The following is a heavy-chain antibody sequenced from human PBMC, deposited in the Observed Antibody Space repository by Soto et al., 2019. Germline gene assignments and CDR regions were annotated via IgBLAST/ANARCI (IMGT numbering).Heavy chain of an antibody. D-gene: IGHD3-16*02. CDR1: GASINSYY. Sequence: QVQLQESGPGLVKPSETLSLTCTVSGASINSYYWSWIRQPPGKGLEWIGYIYSSGSTNYDPSRKRRATMSVDTSKNQFYLNLSSVTAADTAVYYCARGYDYIGGTYRYTFGYWGQGTLVTVSS. CDR2: IYSSGST. V-gene: IGHV4-59*01. J-gene: IGHJ4*02. CDR3: ARGYDYIGGTYRYTFGY.